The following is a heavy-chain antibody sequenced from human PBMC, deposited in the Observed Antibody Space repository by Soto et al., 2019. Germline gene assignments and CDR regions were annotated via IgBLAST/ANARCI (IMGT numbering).Heavy chain of an antibody. J-gene: IGHJ4*02. CDR2: ISGSGGST. Sequence: HPGESLRLSCAASGFTFSSYAMSWVRQAPGKGLEWVSAISGSGGSTYYADSVKGRFTISRDNSKNTLYLQMNSLRAEDTAVYYCAKDSRYDFWSGYYYFDYWGQGTLVTVSS. V-gene: IGHV3-23*01. CDR1: GFTFSSYA. D-gene: IGHD3-3*01. CDR3: AKDSRYDFWSGYYYFDY.